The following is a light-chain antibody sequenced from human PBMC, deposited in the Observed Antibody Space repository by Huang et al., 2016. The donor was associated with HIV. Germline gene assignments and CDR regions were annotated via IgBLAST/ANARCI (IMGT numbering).Light chain of an antibody. CDR3: QEYGSSRLT. CDR2: GAS. V-gene: IGKV3-20*01. Sequence: IVLTQSPGTLSLSPGARATLSCRASQSVSSSYLGWYQQKPGQAPRLLIYGASSRATGIPDRFSGSGSGTDFTLTISRLEPEDFAVYYCQEYGSSRLTFGGGTKVEIK. J-gene: IGKJ4*01. CDR1: QSVSSSY.